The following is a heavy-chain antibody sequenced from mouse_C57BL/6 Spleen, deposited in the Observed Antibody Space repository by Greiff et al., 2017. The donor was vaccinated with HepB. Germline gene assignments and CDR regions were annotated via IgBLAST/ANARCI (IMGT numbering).Heavy chain of an antibody. J-gene: IGHJ4*01. V-gene: IGHV1-78*01. CDR1: GYTFTDHT. D-gene: IGHD2-3*01. CDR3: ARRYDGYPWYAMDY. Sequence: VQLQQSDAELVKPGASVKISCKVSGYTFTDHTIHWMKQRPEQGLEWIGYIYTRDGSTKYNEKFKGKATLTAEKSSSTAYMQLNSLTSEDSAVYFCARRYDGYPWYAMDYWGQGTSVTVSS. CDR2: IYTRDGST.